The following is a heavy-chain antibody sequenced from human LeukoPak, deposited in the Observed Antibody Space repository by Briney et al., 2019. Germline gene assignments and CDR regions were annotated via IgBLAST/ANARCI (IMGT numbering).Heavy chain of an antibody. J-gene: IGHJ5*02. D-gene: IGHD3-3*01. V-gene: IGHV3-9*01. Sequence: PGGSLRLSCAASGFTFDDYAMHWVRQAPGKGLEWVSGISWNSGSIGYADSVKGRFTISRDNAKNSLYLQMNSLRAEDTALYYCAKDESDFWSGYLTWGQGTLVTVSS. CDR1: GFTFDDYA. CDR2: ISWNSGSI. CDR3: AKDESDFWSGYLT.